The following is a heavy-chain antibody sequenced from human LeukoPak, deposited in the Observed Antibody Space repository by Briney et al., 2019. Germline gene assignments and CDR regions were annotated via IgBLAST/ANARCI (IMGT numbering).Heavy chain of an antibody. CDR2: IYYSGST. CDR1: GGSISSSSYY. Sequence: SETLSLTCTVSGGSISSSSYYWGWIRQPPGKGPEWIGSIYYSGSTYYNPSLKSRVAISVDTSKNQFSLKLSSVTAADTAVYYCARGYSSSSWSLFDYWGQGTLVTVSS. CDR3: ARGYSSSSWSLFDY. J-gene: IGHJ4*02. D-gene: IGHD6-6*01. V-gene: IGHV4-39*01.